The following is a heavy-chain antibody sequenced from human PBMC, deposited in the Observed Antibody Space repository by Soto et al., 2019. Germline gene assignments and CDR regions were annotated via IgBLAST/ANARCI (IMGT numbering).Heavy chain of an antibody. CDR2: MNPNSGNT. Sequence: ASVKVSCKASGYTFTSYDINWVRQATGQGLEWMGWMNPNSGNTGYAQKFQGRVTMTRNTSISTAYMELSSLRSEDTAVYYCARGGVTMIVVVIKDPDAFDIWGQGTMVTVSS. J-gene: IGHJ3*02. V-gene: IGHV1-8*01. CDR3: ARGGVTMIVVVIKDPDAFDI. D-gene: IGHD3-22*01. CDR1: GYTFTSYD.